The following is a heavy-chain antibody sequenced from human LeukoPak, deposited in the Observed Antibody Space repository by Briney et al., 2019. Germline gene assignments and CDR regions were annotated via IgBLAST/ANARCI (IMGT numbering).Heavy chain of an antibody. CDR3: ASKVTTGY. Sequence: GGSLRLSCVISGLTVSSSYMSWVRQAPGKGLEWVAVIYSGGTTNYADSVKGRFIVYRDSSKNTLYLQMNSLRAEDTAVYYCASKVTTGYWGQGTLVTVSS. J-gene: IGHJ4*02. D-gene: IGHD4-17*01. CDR2: IYSGGTT. CDR1: GLTVSSSY. V-gene: IGHV3-66*01.